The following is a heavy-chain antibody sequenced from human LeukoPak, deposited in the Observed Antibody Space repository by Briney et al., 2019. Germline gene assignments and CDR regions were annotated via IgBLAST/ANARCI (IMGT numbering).Heavy chain of an antibody. CDR2: ISGYNGNT. V-gene: IGHV1-18*01. CDR1: GYTFINYG. D-gene: IGHD2-2*01. J-gene: IGHJ4*02. Sequence: ASVKVSCKASGYTFINYGISWVRQAPGQGLEWVGWISGYNGNTNYAQKFQGRVAMSTDTSTSTAYMELRSLRSDDTAVYYCARYSSIWLFDSGGREPL. CDR3: ARYSSIWLFDS.